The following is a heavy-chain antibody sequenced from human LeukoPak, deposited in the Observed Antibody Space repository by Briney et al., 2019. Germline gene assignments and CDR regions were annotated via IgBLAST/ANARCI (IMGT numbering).Heavy chain of an antibody. CDR3: ARRPTYYDFWSGYCFDY. CDR2: INHSGST. CDR1: GGSSGYY. D-gene: IGHD3-3*01. J-gene: IGHJ4*02. V-gene: IGHV4-34*01. Sequence: SETLSLTCAVYGGSSGYYWSWIRQPPGKGLEWIGEINHSGSTNYNPSLKSRVTISVDTSKNQFSLKLSSVTAADTAVYYCARRPTYYDFWSGYCFDYWGQGTLVTVSS.